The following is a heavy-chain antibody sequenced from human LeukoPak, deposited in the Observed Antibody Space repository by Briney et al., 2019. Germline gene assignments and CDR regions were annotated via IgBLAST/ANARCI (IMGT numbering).Heavy chain of an antibody. J-gene: IGHJ6*02. CDR1: GFTFSDYY. D-gene: IGHD3-22*01. Sequence: GGSLRLSCAASGFTFSDYYMSWIRQAPGKGLEWVSYISSSGSTIYYPDSVKGRFTISRDNAKNSLYLQMNSLRVDDTALYYCAKGHSSGYYWGGMDVWGQGTTVTVSS. V-gene: IGHV3-11*01. CDR2: ISSSGSTI. CDR3: AKGHSSGYYWGGMDV.